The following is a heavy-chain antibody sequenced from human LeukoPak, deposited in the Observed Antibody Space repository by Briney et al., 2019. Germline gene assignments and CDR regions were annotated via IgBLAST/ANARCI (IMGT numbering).Heavy chain of an antibody. J-gene: IGHJ6*03. Sequence: SETLSLTCTVSGGSISSYYWSWIRQPAGKGLEWIGRIYTSGSTNYNPSLKSRVTMSVDTSKNQFSLKLSSVTAADTAVYYCARESPDYYDSSGHYYMDVWGKGTTVTVSS. CDR2: IYTSGST. CDR1: GGSISSYY. V-gene: IGHV4-4*07. D-gene: IGHD3-22*01. CDR3: ARESPDYYDSSGHYYMDV.